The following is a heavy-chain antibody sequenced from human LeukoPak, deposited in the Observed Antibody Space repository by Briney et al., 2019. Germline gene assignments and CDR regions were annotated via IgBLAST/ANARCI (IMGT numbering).Heavy chain of an antibody. V-gene: IGHV3-30*02. CDR1: GFTFSSYG. D-gene: IGHD3-10*01. CDR3: AKPLLSSGSMPSY. Sequence: PGGSLRLSCAASGFTFSSYGMHWVRQAPGKGLEWVAFIRYDGSNKYYADSVKGRFTISGDNPKNTLYLQMNSLRAEDTAVYYCAKPLLSSGSMPSYWGQGTLVTVSS. J-gene: IGHJ4*02. CDR2: IRYDGSNK.